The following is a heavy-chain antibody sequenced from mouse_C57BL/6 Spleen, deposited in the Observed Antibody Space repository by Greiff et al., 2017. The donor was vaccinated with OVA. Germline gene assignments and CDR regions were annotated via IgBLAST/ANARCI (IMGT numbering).Heavy chain of an antibody. CDR1: GYTFTSYW. Sequence: QVQLQQPGAELVKPGASVKLSCKASGYTFTSYWMHWVKQRPGQGLEWIGMIHPNSGSTKYNEKFKSKATLTVDKSSSTAYMQHSSLTSEDAAVYYCARGITTVVAFYFDYWGQGTTLTVSS. V-gene: IGHV1-64*01. D-gene: IGHD1-1*01. CDR2: IHPNSGST. J-gene: IGHJ2*01. CDR3: ARGITTVVAFYFDY.